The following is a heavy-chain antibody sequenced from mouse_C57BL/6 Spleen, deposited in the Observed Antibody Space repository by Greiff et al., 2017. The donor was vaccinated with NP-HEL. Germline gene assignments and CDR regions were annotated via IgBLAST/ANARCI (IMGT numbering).Heavy chain of an antibody. CDR1: GYTFTSYW. CDR2: IDPSDSET. D-gene: IGHD2-3*01. Sequence: QVQLQQPGAELVRPGSSVKLSCKASGYTFTSYWMHWVKQRPIQGLEWIGNIDPSDSETHYNQKFKDKATLTVDKSSSTAYMQLSSLTSEDSAVYYCARRGFYDGYRWYFDVWGTGTTVTVSS. V-gene: IGHV1-52*01. CDR3: ARRGFYDGYRWYFDV. J-gene: IGHJ1*03.